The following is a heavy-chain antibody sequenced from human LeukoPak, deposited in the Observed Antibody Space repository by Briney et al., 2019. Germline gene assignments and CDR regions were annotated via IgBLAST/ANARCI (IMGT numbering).Heavy chain of an antibody. J-gene: IGHJ4*02. CDR3: AKPPPDSSSWLFDY. CDR1: GFSFSAYA. CDR2: ISGNGGTT. D-gene: IGHD6-13*01. Sequence: PGGALRLSCAASGFSFSAYAMSWVRQAPGTGLEWVSTISGNGGTTYYADSVKGRFTISRDNSKNTLYLQMNSLGVEDTAVYCCAKPPPDSSSWLFDYWGQGTLVTVSS. V-gene: IGHV3-23*01.